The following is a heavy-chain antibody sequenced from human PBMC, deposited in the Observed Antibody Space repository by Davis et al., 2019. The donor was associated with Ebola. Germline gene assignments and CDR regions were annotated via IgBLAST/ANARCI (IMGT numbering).Heavy chain of an antibody. CDR1: GFTFSSYA. CDR3: ARGPLSSSSFYYYYGMDV. J-gene: IGHJ6*02. CDR2: ISGSGGST. Sequence: GESLKVSCAASGFTFSSYAMSWVRQAPGKGLEWVSAISGSGGSTYYADSVKGRFTISRDNSKNTLYLQMNSLRAEDTAVYYCARGPLSSSSFYYYYGMDVWGQGTTVTVSS. D-gene: IGHD6-6*01. V-gene: IGHV3-23*01.